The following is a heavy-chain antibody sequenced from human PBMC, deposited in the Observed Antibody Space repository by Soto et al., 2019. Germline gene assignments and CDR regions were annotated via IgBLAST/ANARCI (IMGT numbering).Heavy chain of an antibody. V-gene: IGHV1-46*01. D-gene: IGHD5-12*01. Sequence: ASVKVSCKASGYIFTAYSMHWVRQAPGQGLEWMGVVNPSGGSTNYAQKFQGRITMTRDTSTSTVYMDLSSLTSEDTAVYYCARERGYSGYDVIFDYWGQGTLVTVSS. CDR3: ARERGYSGYDVIFDY. CDR1: GYIFTAYS. CDR2: VNPSGGST. J-gene: IGHJ4*02.